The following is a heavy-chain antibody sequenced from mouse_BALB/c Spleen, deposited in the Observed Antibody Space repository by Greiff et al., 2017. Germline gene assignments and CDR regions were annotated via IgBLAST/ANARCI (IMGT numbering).Heavy chain of an antibody. V-gene: IGHV5-6-3*01. CDR2: INSNGGST. Sequence: EVHLVESGGGLVQPGGSLKLSCAASGFTFSSYGMSWVRQTPDKRLELVATINSNGGSTYYPDSVKGRFTISRDNAKNTLYLQMSSLKSEDTAMYYCARKYYYGEAWFAYWGQGTLVTVSA. J-gene: IGHJ3*01. CDR3: ARKYYYGEAWFAY. D-gene: IGHD1-1*01. CDR1: GFTFSSYG.